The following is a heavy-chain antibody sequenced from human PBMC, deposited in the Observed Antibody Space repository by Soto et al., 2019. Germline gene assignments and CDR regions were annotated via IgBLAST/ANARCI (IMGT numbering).Heavy chain of an antibody. Sequence: GGSLRLSCAASGFTFSSYGMHWVRQAPGKGLEWVAVISYDGSNKYYAESVKGRFTISRDNSKNTLYLQMNSLRAEDTAVYYCANGGSYGYDAFDIWGQGTMVTVSS. CDR1: GFTFSSYG. CDR3: ANGGSYGYDAFDI. D-gene: IGHD1-26*01. V-gene: IGHV3-30*18. J-gene: IGHJ3*02. CDR2: ISYDGSNK.